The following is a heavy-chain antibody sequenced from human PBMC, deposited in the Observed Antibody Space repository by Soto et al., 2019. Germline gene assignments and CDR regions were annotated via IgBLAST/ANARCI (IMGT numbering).Heavy chain of an antibody. CDR3: ARAAVGGITFFIH. Sequence: SVKVSCKSSVYPFTGYDISLVRQAPGQGLEWVGWISAYTGSTNYAQKFKKRVTMTTDTSTRTAYMDLRRLRSDDTAVYYCARAAVGGITFFIHWGRGTLVTVSS. CDR2: ISAYTGST. J-gene: IGHJ1*01. CDR1: VYPFTGYD. D-gene: IGHD3-3*01. V-gene: IGHV1-18*01.